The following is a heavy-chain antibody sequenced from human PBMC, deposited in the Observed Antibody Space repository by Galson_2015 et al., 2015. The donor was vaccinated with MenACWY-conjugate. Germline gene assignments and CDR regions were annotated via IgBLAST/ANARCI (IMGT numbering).Heavy chain of an antibody. J-gene: IGHJ4*02. D-gene: IGHD2-15*01. Sequence: GRFTISRDNSTRTLYLPMNSLRAEDTAVYYCAKVAGYCSDDTCYSDYWGQGTLVTVSS. CDR3: AKVAGYCSDDTCYSDY. V-gene: IGHV3-23*01.